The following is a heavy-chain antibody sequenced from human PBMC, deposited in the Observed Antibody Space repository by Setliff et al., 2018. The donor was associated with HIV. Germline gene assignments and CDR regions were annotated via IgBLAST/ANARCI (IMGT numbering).Heavy chain of an antibody. CDR3: ALGRVATIDY. J-gene: IGHJ4*02. V-gene: IGHV4-34*01. CDR2: INHSGST. CDR1: GGSFSGYS. D-gene: IGHD5-12*01. Sequence: SETLSLTCAVYGGSFSGYSWTWIRQPPGKGLEWIGDINHSGSTNYNPSLKSRVTISVDTSKNQFFLKLSSVTAADTAVYYCALGRVATIDYWGQGALVTVSS.